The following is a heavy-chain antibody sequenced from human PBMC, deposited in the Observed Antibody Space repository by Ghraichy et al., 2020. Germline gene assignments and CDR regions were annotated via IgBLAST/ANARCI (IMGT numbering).Heavy chain of an antibody. Sequence: GESLNISCKGSGYSFTSYWIGWVRQMPGKGLEWMGIIYPGDSDTRYSPSFQGQVTISADKSISTAYLQWSSLKASDTAMYYCARHGVSSGWSATYGMDVWGQGTTVTVSS. J-gene: IGHJ6*02. CDR3: ARHGVSSGWSATYGMDV. V-gene: IGHV5-51*01. D-gene: IGHD6-19*01. CDR1: GYSFTSYW. CDR2: IYPGDSDT.